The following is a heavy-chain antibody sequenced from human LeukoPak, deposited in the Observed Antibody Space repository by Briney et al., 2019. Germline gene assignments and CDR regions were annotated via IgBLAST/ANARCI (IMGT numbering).Heavy chain of an antibody. CDR3: ARHCMVRGRVFDY. Sequence: SSETLSLTCAVYGGSFSGYYWSWIRQPPGKGLEWIGEINHSGSTNYNPSLKSRVTISVDTSKNQFSLKLSSVTAADTAVYYCARHCMVRGRVFDYWGEGTLVTVSS. CDR1: GGSFSGYY. CDR2: INHSGST. J-gene: IGHJ4*02. D-gene: IGHD3-10*01. V-gene: IGHV4-34*01.